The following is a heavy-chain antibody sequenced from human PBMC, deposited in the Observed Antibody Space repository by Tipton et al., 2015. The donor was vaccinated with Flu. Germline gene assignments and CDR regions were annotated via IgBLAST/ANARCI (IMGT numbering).Heavy chain of an antibody. D-gene: IGHD3-10*01. CDR2: IYYSGST. Sequence: TLSLTCTVSGGSVSSGSYYWSWIRQPPGKGLEWIGYIYYSGSTNYNPSLKSRVTISVDTSKNQFSLKLSSVTAADTAVYYCARGVVRYHFDYWGQGTLVTVSS. V-gene: IGHV4-61*01. CDR1: GGSVSSGSYY. J-gene: IGHJ4*02. CDR3: ARGVVRYHFDY.